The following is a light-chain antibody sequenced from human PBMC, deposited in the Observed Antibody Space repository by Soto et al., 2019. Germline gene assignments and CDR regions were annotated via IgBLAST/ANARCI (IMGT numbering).Light chain of an antibody. CDR2: AAS. CDR1: QSLSSSY. CDR3: QQYGCSPRT. Sequence: EIVLTQSPGTVSLSPGERATLSCRASQSLSSSYLAWYQQKPGQAPRLLIYAASSRATGIPDRFSGSGSGTDFTLTISRLEPEDFAVGYCQQYGCSPRTFGQGTKVDIK. V-gene: IGKV3-20*01. J-gene: IGKJ1*01.